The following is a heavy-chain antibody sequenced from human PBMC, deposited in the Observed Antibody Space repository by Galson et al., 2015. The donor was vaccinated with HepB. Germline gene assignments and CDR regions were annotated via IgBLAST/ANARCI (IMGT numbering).Heavy chain of an antibody. V-gene: IGHV4-59*01. Sequence: ETLSLTCSVSGGSMSSYYWNWIRQVPGKGLEWIGYIYYSGSTDYNPSLKSRVSISVDTSKNQFSLMLSSVTAADTAIYYCARARLTTWIDFDYWGQGTLVTVSS. CDR2: IYYSGST. J-gene: IGHJ4*02. CDR3: ARARLTTWIDFDY. CDR1: GGSMSSYY. D-gene: IGHD2/OR15-2a*01.